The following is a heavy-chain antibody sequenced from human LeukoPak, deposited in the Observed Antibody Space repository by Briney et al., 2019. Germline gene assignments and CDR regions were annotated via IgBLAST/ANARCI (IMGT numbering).Heavy chain of an antibody. D-gene: IGHD3-9*01. CDR1: GGSISSYY. CDR2: IYYSGST. J-gene: IGHJ5*02. CDR3: ARLSATGYHNWFDP. Sequence: PSETLSLTCTVSGGSISSYYWSWIRQPPGKGLEWIGYIYYSGSTNYNPSLKSRVTISVDTSKNQFSLKLSSVTPEDTAVYYCARLSATGYHNWFDPWGQGTLVTVSS. V-gene: IGHV4-59*12.